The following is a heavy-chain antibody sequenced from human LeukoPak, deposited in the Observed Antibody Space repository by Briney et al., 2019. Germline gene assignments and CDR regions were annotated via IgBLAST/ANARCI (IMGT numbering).Heavy chain of an antibody. CDR2: IRYDGSNK. CDR1: GFNFDDYA. J-gene: IGHJ6*03. D-gene: IGHD5-12*01. CDR3: AKGGGYEAQYYYYYLDV. Sequence: GGSLRLSCAASGFNFDDYAMHWVRQAPGKGLEWVAFIRYDGSNKYYADSVKGRFTISRDNSKNTLYLQMKSLRAEDTAVYYCAKGGGYEAQYYYYYLDVWGKGTTVTISS. V-gene: IGHV3-30*02.